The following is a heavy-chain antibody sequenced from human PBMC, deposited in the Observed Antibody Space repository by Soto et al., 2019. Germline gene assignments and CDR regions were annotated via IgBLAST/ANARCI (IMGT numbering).Heavy chain of an antibody. J-gene: IGHJ4*02. CDR2: ISAYNGDT. Sequence: QAQLVQSGGEVKKPGASVKVSCRASGYTFTSYDYAWVRQAPGRGLEWMGWISAYNGDTNYAQKFQDRVTLTTDTSTTTAHMELRNLGSDDTAVYYCARSGAYCTSITCLFDSFWGLGTLVTVSS. V-gene: IGHV1-18*01. CDR3: ARSGAYCTSITCLFDSF. D-gene: IGHD2-8*01. CDR1: GYTFTSYD.